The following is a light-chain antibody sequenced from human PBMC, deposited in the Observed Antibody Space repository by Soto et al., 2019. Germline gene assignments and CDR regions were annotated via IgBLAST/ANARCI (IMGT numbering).Light chain of an antibody. CDR3: QEGSKWLWLI. Sequence: EIVLTQSPATLSLSPGERATLSCRASQSVSSYLAWYQQKPGQAPRLLIYDASNRATGIPARFSGSGSGTVFTLTTKTIDPAILAVFHCQEGSKWLWLICGGGTKVDIK. CDR1: QSVSSY. V-gene: IGKV3-11*01. CDR2: DAS. J-gene: IGKJ4*01.